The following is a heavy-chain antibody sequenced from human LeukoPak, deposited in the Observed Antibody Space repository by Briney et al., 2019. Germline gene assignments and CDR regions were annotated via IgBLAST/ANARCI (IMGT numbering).Heavy chain of an antibody. J-gene: IGHJ4*02. CDR3: AKDQSSLPDY. CDR1: GFSLSTNA. Sequence: PGRSLRLSCAASGFSLSTNAMHWVRQAPGKGLEWVSLISGDGGSTYYADSVRGRFTISRDNSKNSLYLQMNSLRTEDTALYYCAKDQSSLPDYWGQGTLVTVSS. V-gene: IGHV3-43*02. D-gene: IGHD6-13*01. CDR2: ISGDGGST.